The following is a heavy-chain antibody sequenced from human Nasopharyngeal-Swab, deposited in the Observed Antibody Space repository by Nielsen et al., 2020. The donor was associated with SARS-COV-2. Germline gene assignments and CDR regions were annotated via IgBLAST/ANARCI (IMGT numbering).Heavy chain of an antibody. J-gene: IGHJ3*02. CDR3: ARGRSSGWYKSFDI. D-gene: IGHD6-19*01. CDR1: GFTFSSYA. CDR2: ISYDGSNK. V-gene: IGHV3-30*14. Sequence: GESLKISCAASGFTFSSYAMHWVRQAPGKGLEWVAVISYDGSNKYYADSVKGRFTISRDNSKNTLYLQMGSLKAEDMAVYYCARGRSSGWYKSFDIWGQGTIVTVSS.